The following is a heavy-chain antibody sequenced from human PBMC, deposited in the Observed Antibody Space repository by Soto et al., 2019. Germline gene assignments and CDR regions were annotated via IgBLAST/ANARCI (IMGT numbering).Heavy chain of an antibody. CDR1: GYSFTSYW. V-gene: IGHV5-51*01. D-gene: IGHD2-2*01. CDR2: IYPGDSDT. J-gene: IGHJ6*02. Sequence: PGESLKISCKGSGYSFTSYWIGWVRQMPGKGLEWMGIIYPGDSDTRYSPSFQGQVTISADKSISTAYLQWSSLKASDTAMYYCARYSLYCSSTSCDYYYYGMDVWGQGTTVTVSS. CDR3: ARYSLYCSSTSCDYYYYGMDV.